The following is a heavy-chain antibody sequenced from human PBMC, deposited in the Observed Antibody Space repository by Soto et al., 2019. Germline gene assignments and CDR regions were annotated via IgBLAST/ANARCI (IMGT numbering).Heavy chain of an antibody. CDR1: GCTFSGSA. V-gene: IGHV3-73*01. CDR2: IRSKANSYAT. Sequence: GGSLRLSCAASGCTFSGSAMHWVRQASGKGLEWVGRIRSKANSYATAYAASVKGRFTTSRDDSKNTAYLQMNSLKTEDTAVYYCTRRGEQPGYYYYYMDVWGKGTTVTVSS. D-gene: IGHD6-13*01. CDR3: TRRGEQPGYYYYYMDV. J-gene: IGHJ6*03.